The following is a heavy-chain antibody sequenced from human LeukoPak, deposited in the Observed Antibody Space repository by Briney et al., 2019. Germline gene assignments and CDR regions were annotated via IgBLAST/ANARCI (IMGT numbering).Heavy chain of an antibody. D-gene: IGHD4-17*01. CDR2: IWYDGSNK. V-gene: IGHV3-33*01. Sequence: GSLRLSCAASGFTFSSYGLHWVRQAPGKGLEWVAVIWYDGSNKYYAGSVKGRFTISRDNSKNTLYLQMNSLRGEDTAVYYCARGGIDYGERWGQGTLVTVSS. CDR3: ARGGIDYGER. CDR1: GFTFSSYG. J-gene: IGHJ4*02.